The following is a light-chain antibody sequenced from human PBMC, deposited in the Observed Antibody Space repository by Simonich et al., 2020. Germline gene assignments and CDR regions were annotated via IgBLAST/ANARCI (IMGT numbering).Light chain of an antibody. CDR2: AGS. Sequence: QSALTQPASVSGSPGQSITISCTGTNSDVGSYNLVSWYQQHPGKAPKLMIYAGSNRPSWVSNRFSGSKSGNTASLTISGLQAEDEADYYCCSYAGSSTWVFGGGTKLTVL. V-gene: IGLV2-23*01. CDR1: NSDVGSYNL. CDR3: CSYAGSSTWV. J-gene: IGLJ3*02.